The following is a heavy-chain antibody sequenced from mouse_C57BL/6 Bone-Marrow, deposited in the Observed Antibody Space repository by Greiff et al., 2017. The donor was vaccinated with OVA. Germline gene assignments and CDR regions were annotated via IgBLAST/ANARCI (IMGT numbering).Heavy chain of an antibody. CDR3: APNYYGKGNY. J-gene: IGHJ2*01. Sequence: EVQLQQSVAELVRPGASVKLSCTASGFNIKNTYMPWVKQRPEQGLEWIGRIDPANGNTKYAPKFQGKATITADTSSNTAYLQLSSLTSEDTAIYYCAPNYYGKGNYWGQGTTLTVSS. D-gene: IGHD1-1*01. CDR1: GFNIKNTY. CDR2: IDPANGNT. V-gene: IGHV14-3*01.